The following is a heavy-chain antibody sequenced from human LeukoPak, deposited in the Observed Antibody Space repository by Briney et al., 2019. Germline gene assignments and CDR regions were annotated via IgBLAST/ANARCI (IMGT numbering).Heavy chain of an antibody. Sequence: ASVKVSCKASGYTFTSYGISWVRQAPGQGLEWMGWISAYNGNTNYAQKFQGRVTMTRDTSISTAYMELSRLRSDDTAVYYCARDMGDYQDYWGQGTLVTVSS. J-gene: IGHJ4*02. CDR3: ARDMGDYQDY. CDR1: GYTFTSYG. V-gene: IGHV1-18*01. CDR2: ISAYNGNT. D-gene: IGHD4-17*01.